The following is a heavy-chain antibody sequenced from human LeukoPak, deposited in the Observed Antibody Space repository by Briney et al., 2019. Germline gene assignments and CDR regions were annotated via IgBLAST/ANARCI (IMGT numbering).Heavy chain of an antibody. CDR1: GFTFSSYG. CDR3: AKDLSSSTTLDY. V-gene: IGHV3-30*02. CDR2: IRYDGSNK. D-gene: IGHD2-2*01. J-gene: IGHJ4*02. Sequence: GSLILSCAASGFTFSSYGMHWVRQAPGKGLEWVAFIRYDGSNKYYADSVKGRFTISRDNSKNTLYLQMNSLRAEDTAVYYCAKDLSSSTTLDYWGQGTLVTVSS.